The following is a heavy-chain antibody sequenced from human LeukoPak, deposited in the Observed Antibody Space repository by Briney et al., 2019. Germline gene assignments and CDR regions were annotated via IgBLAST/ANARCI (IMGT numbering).Heavy chain of an antibody. Sequence: GGSLRLSCGASGFTLNTYAMNWVRQAPGKGLEGVSLISGRGDRTFYADSVKGRFTISRDNSKNTLHLQMNSLRAEDTAVYFCAKGRRAPLVGTSTKSWLDYWGQGTLVTVSS. V-gene: IGHV3-23*01. D-gene: IGHD1-26*01. CDR3: AKGRRAPLVGTSTKSWLDY. CDR2: ISGRGDRT. J-gene: IGHJ4*02. CDR1: GFTLNTYA.